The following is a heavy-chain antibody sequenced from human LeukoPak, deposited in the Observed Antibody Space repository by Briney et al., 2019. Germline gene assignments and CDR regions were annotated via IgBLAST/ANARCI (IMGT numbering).Heavy chain of an antibody. CDR1: GGSISTYY. D-gene: IGHD6-13*01. CDR3: ARHRLIVAGTGTFDY. J-gene: IGHJ4*02. Sequence: SETLSLTCTVSGGSISTYYWSWIRQPAGKGLEWIGRIYTSGSTHYNPSLKSRVTMSVETSKNQFSLNLSSVTAADTAMYYCARHRLIVAGTGTFDYWGQGTLVTVSS. V-gene: IGHV4-4*07. CDR2: IYTSGST.